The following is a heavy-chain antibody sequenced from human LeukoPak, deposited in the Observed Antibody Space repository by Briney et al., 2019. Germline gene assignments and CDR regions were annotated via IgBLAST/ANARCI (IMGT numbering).Heavy chain of an antibody. Sequence: PGGSLRLSCAASGFTFSSYAMHWVRQAPGKGLEWVAVISYDGGNTYYADSVKGRFTISRDNSKNTLYLQMNSLRAEDTAVYYCAKSYYDSTGYRGDFDYWGQGTLVTVSS. J-gene: IGHJ4*02. V-gene: IGHV3-30*04. D-gene: IGHD3-22*01. CDR3: AKSYYDSTGYRGDFDY. CDR2: ISYDGGNT. CDR1: GFTFSSYA.